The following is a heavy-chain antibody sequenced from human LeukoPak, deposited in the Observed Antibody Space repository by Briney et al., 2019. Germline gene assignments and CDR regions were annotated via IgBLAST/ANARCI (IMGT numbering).Heavy chain of an antibody. J-gene: IGHJ4*02. D-gene: IGHD2-21*02. CDR3: ARGKTMVYCGGDCYRFDN. V-gene: IGHV1-2*02. Sequence: GASVKVSCKASGYTLIEYYIYWVRQAPGQGLEWMGWINPKSGGTKYAQKFQGRVTMTRDTSISTAYMELSRLLSGDTAVYYCARGKTMVYCGGDCYRFDNWGQGTLVAVSS. CDR1: GYTLIEYY. CDR2: INPKSGGT.